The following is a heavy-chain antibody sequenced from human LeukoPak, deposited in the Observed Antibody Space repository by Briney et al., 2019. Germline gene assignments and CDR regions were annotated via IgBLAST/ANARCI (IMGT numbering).Heavy chain of an antibody. CDR2: ISSSSSYT. CDR3: ARAYSSGWDNWFDP. CDR1: GFTFSDYY. D-gene: IGHD6-19*01. Sequence: GGSLRLSCAASGFTFSDYYMSWIRQAPGKGLEWVSYISSSSSYTNYADSVKGRFTISRDNAKNSLYLQTNSLRAEDTAVYYCARAYSSGWDNWFDPWGQGTLVTVSS. V-gene: IGHV3-11*06. J-gene: IGHJ5*02.